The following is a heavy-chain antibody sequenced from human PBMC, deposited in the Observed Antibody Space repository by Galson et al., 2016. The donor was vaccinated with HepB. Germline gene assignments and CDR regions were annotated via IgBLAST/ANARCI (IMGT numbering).Heavy chain of an antibody. CDR1: GFTFGNYA. CDR2: ISGSGGST. CDR3: ARAQKYTYGIFDC. J-gene: IGHJ4*02. V-gene: IGHV3-23*01. D-gene: IGHD5-18*01. Sequence: SLRLSCAASGFTFGNYAMSWVRQAPGKGLEWVSGISGSGGSTDYADSVKGRFTISRGNSKNTMYLQMNSLRAEDTAVYYCARAQKYTYGIFDCWGQGALVTVSS.